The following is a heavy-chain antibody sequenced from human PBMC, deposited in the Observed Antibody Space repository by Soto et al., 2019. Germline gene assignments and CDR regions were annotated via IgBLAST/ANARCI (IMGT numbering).Heavy chain of an antibody. Sequence: QVQLVESGGGVVQPGRSLRLSCAASGFTFSSYAMHWVRQAPGKGLEWVAVISYDGSNKYYADSVKGRFTISRDNSKNTLYLQMNSLRAEDTAVYYCARKDTYYGDYLGAFDIWGQGTMVTVSS. CDR2: ISYDGSNK. CDR1: GFTFSSYA. CDR3: ARKDTYYGDYLGAFDI. V-gene: IGHV3-30-3*01. D-gene: IGHD4-17*01. J-gene: IGHJ3*02.